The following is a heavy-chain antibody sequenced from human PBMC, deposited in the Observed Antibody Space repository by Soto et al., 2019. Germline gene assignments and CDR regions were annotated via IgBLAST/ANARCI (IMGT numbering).Heavy chain of an antibody. CDR1: GFTFNRYA. D-gene: IGHD1-26*01. V-gene: IGHV3-30-3*01. Sequence: QVQLVESGGGVVQPGRSLRLSCAASGFTFNRYAIHWVRQAPGKGLEWVAVISYGGSDKYYADSVKGRFTVSRDNYKNTLYLQMNSLRAEDTAIYYCTRDPGIGFDYWGQGTLVIVSS. J-gene: IGHJ4*02. CDR3: TRDPGIGFDY. CDR2: ISYGGSDK.